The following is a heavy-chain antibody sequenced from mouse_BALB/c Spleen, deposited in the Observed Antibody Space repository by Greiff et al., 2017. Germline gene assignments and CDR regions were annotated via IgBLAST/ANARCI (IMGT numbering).Heavy chain of an antibody. J-gene: IGHJ4*01. CDR1: GFSLTSYG. Sequence: VMLVESGPGLVAPSQSLSITCTVSGFSLTSYGVHWVRQPPGKGLEWLGVIWAGGSTNYNSALMSRLSISKDNSKSQVFLKMNSLQTDDTAMYYCATYGNLYAMDYWGQGTSVTVSS. CDR2: IWAGGST. CDR3: ATYGNLYAMDY. V-gene: IGHV2-9*02. D-gene: IGHD2-1*01.